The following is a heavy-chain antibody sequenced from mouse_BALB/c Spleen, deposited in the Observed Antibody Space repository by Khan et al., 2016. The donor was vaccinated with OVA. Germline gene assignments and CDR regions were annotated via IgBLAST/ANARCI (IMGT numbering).Heavy chain of an antibody. CDR3: ARGHYGNPFAY. CDR1: GFIFSDYY. D-gene: IGHD2-1*01. V-gene: IGHV5-4*02. Sequence: ELVESGGGLVKPGGSLKLSCAASGFIFSDYYMYWVRQTPEKRLAWVASMSDGGSYTYYLDNVKGRFAISRDNAKNNLYLQMSSLKSEDTAMYYCARGHYGNPFAYWGQGTLVTVSA. J-gene: IGHJ3*01. CDR2: MSDGGSYT.